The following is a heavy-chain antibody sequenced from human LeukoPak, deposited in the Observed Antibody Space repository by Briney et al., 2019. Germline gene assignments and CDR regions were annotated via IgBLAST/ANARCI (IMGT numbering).Heavy chain of an antibody. CDR3: ARGKLAAQDY. CDR2: ISTSSSII. Sequence: GGSLRLSCAASGFTFSSDSMNWVRQAPGKGLEWVSYISTSSSIIYYADSVKGRFTISRDNAKNSLYLQMNSLRAEDTAIYYCARGKLAAQDYWGQGTLVTVSS. V-gene: IGHV3-48*04. D-gene: IGHD6-6*01. CDR1: GFTFSSDS. J-gene: IGHJ4*02.